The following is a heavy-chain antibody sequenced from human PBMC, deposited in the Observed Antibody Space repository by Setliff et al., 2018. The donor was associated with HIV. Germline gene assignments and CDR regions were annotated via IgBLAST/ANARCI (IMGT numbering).Heavy chain of an antibody. Sequence: ASVKVSCKVSGGTFTRNCISWVQQAPGKGLEWMGLVDPEDGDTIYAQKFQDRVTITTDESTSTAYMELRSLTSEDTAVYYCARDLDEAVKDADNYVPLDLWGQGTLVTVSS. D-gene: IGHD3-16*01. CDR1: GGTFTRNC. J-gene: IGHJ5*02. V-gene: IGHV1-69-2*01. CDR3: ARDLDEAVKDADNYVPLDL. CDR2: VDPEDGDT.